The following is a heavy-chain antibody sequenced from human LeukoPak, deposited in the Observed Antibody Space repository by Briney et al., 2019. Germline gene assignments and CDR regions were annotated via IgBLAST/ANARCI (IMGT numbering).Heavy chain of an antibody. CDR3: AREFDP. V-gene: IGHV4-61*02. CDR1: GGSISSGSYY. Sequence: SETLSLTCTVSGGSISSGSYYWSWIRQPAGKGLEWIGRIYTSGSTNYNPSLKSRVTISVDTSKNQFSLKLSSVTAADTAVYYCAREFDPWGQGTLVTVSS. J-gene: IGHJ5*02. CDR2: IYTSGST.